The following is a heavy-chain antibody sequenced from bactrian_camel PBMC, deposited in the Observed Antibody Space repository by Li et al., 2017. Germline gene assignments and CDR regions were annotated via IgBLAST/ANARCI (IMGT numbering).Heavy chain of an antibody. CDR2: IIHDGDLT. D-gene: IGHD3*01. CDR1: GFTFSNYH. J-gene: IGHJ4*01. Sequence: VQLVESGGGLVQPGGSLRLSCAASGFTFSNYHMSWVRQAPGKGLEWVSRIIHDGDLTSYADSVKGRFTIVADVAKNTVFLQMNGLKPEDTAMYYCAVGGGNGDFCYTGERSMDYWGQGTQVTVS. V-gene: IGHV3S40*01. CDR3: AVGGGNGDFCYTGERSMDY.